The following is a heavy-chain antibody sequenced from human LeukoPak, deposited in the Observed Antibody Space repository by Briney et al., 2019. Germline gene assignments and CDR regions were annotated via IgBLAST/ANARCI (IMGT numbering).Heavy chain of an antibody. Sequence: GGSLRLSCAASGYTFSQYSMNWVRQAPGKGLEWVSHIRSSSETFYADSVKGRFTISRDNARNSLYLQMNNLRGEDTAIYYCARDAGNSGYGCDLWGQGTLVTVSS. CDR1: GYTFSQYS. V-gene: IGHV3-48*01. CDR2: IRSSSET. CDR3: ARDAGNSGYGCDL. D-gene: IGHD5-12*01. J-gene: IGHJ5*02.